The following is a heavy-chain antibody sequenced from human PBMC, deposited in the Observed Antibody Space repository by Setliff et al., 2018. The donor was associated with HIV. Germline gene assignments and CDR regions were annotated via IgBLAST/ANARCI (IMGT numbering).Heavy chain of an antibody. J-gene: IGHJ4*02. CDR2: MYYSGST. CDR3: ARRRDGYNSEPWRNDY. Sequence: PSETLSLTCTVSGGSISSSSYYWGWIRQPPGKGLEWIGSMYYSGSTYYNPSLKSRVTISVDTSKKQFSLKLRSVTAADTAVYYCARRRDGYNSEPWRNDYWGQGTLVTVSS. D-gene: IGHD5-12*01. CDR1: GGSISSSSYY. V-gene: IGHV4-39*01.